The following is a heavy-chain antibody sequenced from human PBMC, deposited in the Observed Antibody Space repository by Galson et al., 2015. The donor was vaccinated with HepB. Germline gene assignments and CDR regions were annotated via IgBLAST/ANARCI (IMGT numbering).Heavy chain of an antibody. V-gene: IGHV5-10-1*01. Sequence: QSGAEVKKPGESLRISCKGSGYRFSSCWICWVRQMPGIGMEWMGRNAPSDSYTNYSPSFQGHVTISADKSINTAYLQWSSLKASDTAMYYCARHVGSAIWPTSYALDVWGQGTTVIVSS. CDR2: NAPSDSYT. J-gene: IGHJ6*02. D-gene: IGHD6-25*01. CDR1: GYRFSSCW. CDR3: ARHVGSAIWPTSYALDV.